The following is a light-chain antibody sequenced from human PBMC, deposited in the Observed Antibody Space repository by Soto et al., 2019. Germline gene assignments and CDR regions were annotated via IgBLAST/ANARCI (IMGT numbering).Light chain of an antibody. CDR2: EVS. CDR1: SSDIGDYNY. CDR3: SSYTSTSSYV. Sequence: PASVSGSPGQSITISCTGTSSDIGDYNYVSWYQQHPGKAPKLMIYEVSNRPSGISNRFSGSKSGNTASLTISGLQADDEADYYCSSYTSTSSYVFGTGTKVTVL. V-gene: IGLV2-14*01. J-gene: IGLJ1*01.